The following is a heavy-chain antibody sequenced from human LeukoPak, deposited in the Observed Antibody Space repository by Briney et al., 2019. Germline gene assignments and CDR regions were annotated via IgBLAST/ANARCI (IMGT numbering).Heavy chain of an antibody. CDR1: GFAFSNAW. D-gene: IGHD6-19*01. Sequence: SGGSLRLSCAASGFAFSNAWMIWVRQAPGKGLEWVGRVKSKTDGGTTDYAAPVKGRFTISRDDSKMTLYLQMNSLKTEDTAVYYCTTYSSGWSYDDWGQGTLVTVSS. J-gene: IGHJ4*02. V-gene: IGHV3-15*01. CDR2: VKSKTDGGTT. CDR3: TTYSSGWSYDD.